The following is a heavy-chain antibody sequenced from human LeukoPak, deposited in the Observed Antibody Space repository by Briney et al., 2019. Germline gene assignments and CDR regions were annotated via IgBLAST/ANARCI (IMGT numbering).Heavy chain of an antibody. Sequence: GGSLRLSCAASGFTFTNYAMSWVRQAPGKGLEWVSVLTGDGGTYYADSVKGRFTNSRDDSKNTLFLQMNSLRAEDTAVYFCAKVKWKLIGYFDYWGQGTLVTVSP. V-gene: IGHV3-23*01. J-gene: IGHJ4*02. CDR2: LTGDGGT. D-gene: IGHD1-20*01. CDR3: AKVKWKLIGYFDY. CDR1: GFTFTNYA.